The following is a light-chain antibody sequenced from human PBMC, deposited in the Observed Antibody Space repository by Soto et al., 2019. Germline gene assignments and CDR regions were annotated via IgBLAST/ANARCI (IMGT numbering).Light chain of an antibody. Sequence: QSALTQPASVSGSPGQSITISCTGTSSDVGGYNYVSWYQQHPGKAPKLMIYDVSNRPSGVSNRFSGSKSGNTASLTISGLPAEDEADYYCSSYTSSNWVFGGGTKLTVL. CDR1: SSDVGGYNY. CDR3: SSYTSSNWV. V-gene: IGLV2-14*01. J-gene: IGLJ3*02. CDR2: DVS.